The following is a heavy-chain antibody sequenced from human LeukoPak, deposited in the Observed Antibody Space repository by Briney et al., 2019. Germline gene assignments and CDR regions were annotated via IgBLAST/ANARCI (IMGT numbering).Heavy chain of an antibody. J-gene: IGHJ3*02. V-gene: IGHV5-51*01. CDR1: GYSFTNYW. CDR2: IYRGDSDI. D-gene: IGHD6-13*01. CDR3: ARPLSSSWFDAFDI. Sequence: GESLKISCKGSGYSFTNYWIGWVRQMPGKGLEWMGIIYRGDSDIRYSPSFQGQVTISADKSISTAYLQWSSLKASDTAIYYCARPLSSSWFDAFDIWGQGTMVTVSS.